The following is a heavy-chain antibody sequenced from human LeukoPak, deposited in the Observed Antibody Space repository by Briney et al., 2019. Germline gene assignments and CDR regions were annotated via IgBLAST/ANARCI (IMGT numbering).Heavy chain of an antibody. CDR2: MNPNSGNT. CDR3: ARDGGYDFWSGYYREYYFDY. V-gene: IGHV1-8*03. CDR1: GYTFTSYD. D-gene: IGHD3-3*01. J-gene: IGHJ4*02. Sequence: ASVKVSCKAFGYTFTSYDINWVRQATGQGLEWMGWMNPNSGNTGYAQKFQGRVTITRNTSISTAYMELSSLRSEDTAVYYCARDGGYDFWSGYYREYYFDYWGQGTLVTVSS.